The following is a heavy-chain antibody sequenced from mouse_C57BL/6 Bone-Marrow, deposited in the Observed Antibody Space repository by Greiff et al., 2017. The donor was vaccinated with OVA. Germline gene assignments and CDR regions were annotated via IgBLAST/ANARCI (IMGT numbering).Heavy chain of an antibody. J-gene: IGHJ1*03. CDR3: ANPPIGYGGSYGYFDV. D-gene: IGHD1-1*01. CDR1: GYTFTSYG. Sequence: QVQLQQSGAELARPGASVKLSCKASGYTFTSYGISWVKQRTGQGLEWIGEIYPRSGNTYYNEKFKGKATLTADKSSSTAYMELRSLTSEDSAVYFGANPPIGYGGSYGYFDVWGTGTTVTVSS. V-gene: IGHV1-81*01. CDR2: IYPRSGNT.